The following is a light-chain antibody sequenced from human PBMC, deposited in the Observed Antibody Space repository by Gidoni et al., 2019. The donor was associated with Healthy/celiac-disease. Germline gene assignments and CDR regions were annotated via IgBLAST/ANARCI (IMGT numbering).Light chain of an antibody. V-gene: IGKV1-27*01. J-gene: IGKJ3*01. CDR1: QGISNY. CDR3: QKYNSALIFT. CDR2: AAS. Sequence: DIQMTQSPSSLSASVGDRVTITCRASQGISNYLAWYQQKPGKVPKLLIYAASTLQSGVPSRFSGSGSGTDFTLTISSLQPEDVATYYCQKYNSALIFTFGPGTKVEIK.